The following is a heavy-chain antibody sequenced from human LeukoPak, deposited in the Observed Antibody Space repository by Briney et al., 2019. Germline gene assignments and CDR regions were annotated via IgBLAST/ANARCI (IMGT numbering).Heavy chain of an antibody. V-gene: IGHV1-18*01. D-gene: IGHD1-26*01. Sequence: GASVKVSCKPSGYTFSSYGISWVRQAPGQGLEWMGWISTYNGDTRYAQNFEGRVTMTTDRSTSTIYMELRSLRSDDTAAYFCARDELLVGAAAFDYWGQGTRVSVSS. CDR2: ISTYNGDT. J-gene: IGHJ4*02. CDR1: GYTFSSYG. CDR3: ARDELLVGAAAFDY.